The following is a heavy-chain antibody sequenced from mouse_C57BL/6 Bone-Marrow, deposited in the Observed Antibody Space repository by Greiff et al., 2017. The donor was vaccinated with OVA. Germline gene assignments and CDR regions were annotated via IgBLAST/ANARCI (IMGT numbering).Heavy chain of an antibody. CDR1: GHTFTSYW. Sequence: QVQLQQPGAELVKPGASVKLSCKASGHTFTSYWMHWVKQRPGQGLEWIGMIHPNSGSTNYNEKFKSKATLTVDKSSSTAYMQLSSLTSEDSAVYYCARGPHYYGSSYYAMDYWGQGTSVTVSS. V-gene: IGHV1-64*01. D-gene: IGHD1-1*01. CDR2: IHPNSGST. CDR3: ARGPHYYGSSYYAMDY. J-gene: IGHJ4*01.